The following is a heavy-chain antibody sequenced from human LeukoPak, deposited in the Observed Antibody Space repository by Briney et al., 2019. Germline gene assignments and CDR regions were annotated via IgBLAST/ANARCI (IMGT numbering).Heavy chain of an antibody. CDR2: ISSSSSYI. CDR1: GFTFSSYS. Sequence: PGGSLRLSCAASGFTFSSYSMNWVRQAPGKGPEWVSSISSSSSYIYYADSVKGRFTISRDNAKNSLYLQMNSLRAEDTAVYYCASTLHVVVPAAIGYFDYWGQGTLVTVSS. V-gene: IGHV3-21*01. D-gene: IGHD2-2*02. CDR3: ASTLHVVVPAAIGYFDY. J-gene: IGHJ4*02.